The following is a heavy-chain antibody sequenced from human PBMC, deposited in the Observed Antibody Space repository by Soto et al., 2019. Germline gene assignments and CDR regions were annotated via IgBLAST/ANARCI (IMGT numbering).Heavy chain of an antibody. CDR2: INAGNGNT. CDR3: ARGSYCSGGSCYRNKSDWFDP. CDR1: GYTFTSYA. V-gene: IGHV1-3*01. Sequence: GASVKVSCKASGYTFTSYAMHWVRQAPGQRLEWMGWINAGNGNTKYSQKFQGRVTITRDTSASTAYMELSSLRSEDTAVYYCARGSYCSGGSCYRNKSDWFDPWGQGTLVT. D-gene: IGHD2-15*01. J-gene: IGHJ5*02.